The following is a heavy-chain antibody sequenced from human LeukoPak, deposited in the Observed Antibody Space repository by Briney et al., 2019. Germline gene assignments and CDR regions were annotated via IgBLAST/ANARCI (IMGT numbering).Heavy chain of an antibody. CDR2: IIPILGIA. CDR1: GYTFTGYY. CDR3: ARAKIDRWTTVVTPVGWFDP. J-gene: IGHJ5*02. Sequence: ASVKVSCKASGYTFTGYYVHWVRQAPGQGLEWMGRIIPILGIANYAQKFQGRVTITADKSTSTAYMELSSLRSEDTAVYYCARAKIDRWTTVVTPVGWFDPWGQGTLVTVSS. D-gene: IGHD4-17*01. V-gene: IGHV1-69*04.